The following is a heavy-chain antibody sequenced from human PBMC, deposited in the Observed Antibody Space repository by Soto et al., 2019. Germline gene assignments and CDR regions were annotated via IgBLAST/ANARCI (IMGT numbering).Heavy chain of an antibody. V-gene: IGHV3-33*01. CDR2: IWYDGSKK. CDR1: GFTFSSYG. CDR3: ARGWVAAAVLHFYYGMDD. D-gene: IGHD6-13*01. J-gene: IGHJ6*02. Sequence: QVQLVESGGGVVQPGRSLRLCCAASGFTFSSYGMHWVRQATGKGLEWVAVIWYDGSKKYYADSVKARFTISRDNSKHSRYLERNSGRADDTAVYYGARGWVAAAVLHFYYGMDDWGQETTVTVSS.